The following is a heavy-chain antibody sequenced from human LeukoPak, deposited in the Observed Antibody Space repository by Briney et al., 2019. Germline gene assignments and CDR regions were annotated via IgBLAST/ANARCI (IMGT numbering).Heavy chain of an antibody. CDR3: ATDREDYDSSGYYLSDAFDI. V-gene: IGHV3-48*01. CDR2: ISSSSATI. D-gene: IGHD3-22*01. Sequence: PGGSLRLPCAVSGFTFSGYSMKWVRQAPGKGLEWVSYISSSSATIYHADSVKGRFTVSRDNAKNSLYLQMDSLRVEDTAVYYCATDREDYDSSGYYLSDAFDIWGQGTMVTVSS. CDR1: GFTFSGYS. J-gene: IGHJ3*02.